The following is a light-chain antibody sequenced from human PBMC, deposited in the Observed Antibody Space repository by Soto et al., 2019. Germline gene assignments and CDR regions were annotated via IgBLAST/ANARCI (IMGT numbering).Light chain of an antibody. Sequence: QAVVTQEPSLTVSPGGTVTLTCGSSTGAVTSGHYPFWFQQKPGQAPRTLIYHTSSKHSWTPARFSGSLLGGKAALTLSGAQPDDEADYYCFLSYSGAKVFGGGTQLTVL. CDR1: TGAVTSGHY. CDR2: HTS. J-gene: IGLJ3*02. CDR3: FLSYSGAKV. V-gene: IGLV7-46*01.